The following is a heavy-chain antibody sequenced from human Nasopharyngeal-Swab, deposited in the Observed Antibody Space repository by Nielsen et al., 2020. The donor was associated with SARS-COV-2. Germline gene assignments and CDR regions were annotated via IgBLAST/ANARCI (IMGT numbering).Heavy chain of an antibody. Sequence: SETLSLTCAVYGGSFSSYYWSWICQPPGKGLEWIGEINHSGSTNYNPYLKSRVTISVDTSKNQFSLKLSSVTAADTAVYYCASLVGGSGRSSFYFYYGMDVWGQGTTVTVSS. J-gene: IGHJ6*02. V-gene: IGHV4-34*01. D-gene: IGHD3-10*01. CDR1: GGSFSSYY. CDR3: ASLVGGSGRSSFYFYYGMDV. CDR2: INHSGST.